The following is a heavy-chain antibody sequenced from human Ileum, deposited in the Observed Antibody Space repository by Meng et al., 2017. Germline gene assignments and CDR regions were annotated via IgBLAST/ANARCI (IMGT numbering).Heavy chain of an antibody. CDR2: TYYSGST. Sequence: QLQLQESGPGLVKPSQTLSLTCTVSGGSIISGDYYWSWIRQPPGKGLEWIGYTYYSGSTYYNPSLKSRVTISVDTSKNQFSLKLSSVTAADTAVYYCARENTIFGVVWGSWFDPWGQGTLVTVSS. CDR3: ARENTIFGVVWGSWFDP. V-gene: IGHV4-30-4*01. J-gene: IGHJ5*02. CDR1: GGSIISGDYY. D-gene: IGHD3-3*01.